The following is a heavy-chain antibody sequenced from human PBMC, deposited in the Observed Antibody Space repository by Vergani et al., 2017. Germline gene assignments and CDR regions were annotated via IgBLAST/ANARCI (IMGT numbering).Heavy chain of an antibody. CDR3: AKGAAYSGYFIFDY. V-gene: IGHV3-30*18. CDR2: ISYDGSNK. D-gene: IGHD5-12*01. CDR1: GFTFSSYG. Sequence: QVQLVESGGGVVQPGRSLRLSCAASGFTFSSYGMHWVRQAPGKGLEWVAVISYDGSNKYYADSVKGRFTISRDNSKNTLYLQMNSLRAEDTAEYYCAKGAAYSGYFIFDYWGQGTLVTVSS. J-gene: IGHJ4*02.